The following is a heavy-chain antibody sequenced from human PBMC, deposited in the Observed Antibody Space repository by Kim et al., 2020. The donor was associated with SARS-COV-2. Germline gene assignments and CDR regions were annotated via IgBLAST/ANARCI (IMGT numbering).Heavy chain of an antibody. CDR2: ISWNSGSI. D-gene: IGHD3-10*01. Sequence: GGSLRLSCAASGFTFDDYAMHWVRQAPGKGLEWVSGISWNSGSIGYADAVKGRFTISRDNAKNSLYLQMNSLRAEDTALYYCAKDMTWGSGSYDNLPPYGTDVWSQEPTVTVSS. CDR1: GFTFDDYA. V-gene: IGHV3-9*01. CDR3: AKDMTWGSGSYDNLPPYGTDV. J-gene: IGHJ6*02.